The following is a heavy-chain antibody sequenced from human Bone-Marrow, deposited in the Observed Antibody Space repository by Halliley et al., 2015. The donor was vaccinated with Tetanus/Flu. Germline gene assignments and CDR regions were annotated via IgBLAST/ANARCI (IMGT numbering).Heavy chain of an antibody. J-gene: IGHJ6*02. Sequence: SYDGRHTYYADSVRGRFTISRDDSKKTLFLQMDSLRSDDTAIYYCVRDSTQWLARSKLFSGLDVWGQGTTVTVSS. CDR2: SYDGRHT. CDR3: VRDSTQWLARSKLFSGLDV. V-gene: IGHV3-30*03. D-gene: IGHD6-19*01.